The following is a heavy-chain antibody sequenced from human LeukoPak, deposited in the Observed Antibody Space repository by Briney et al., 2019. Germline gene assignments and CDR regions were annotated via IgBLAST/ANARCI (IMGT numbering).Heavy chain of an antibody. Sequence: SETLSLTCAVYGGSFSGYYWSWIRQPPGNGLEWIGEINHSGSTNYNPSLKSRVTISVDTSKNQFSLKLSSVTAADTAVYYCARGTLPREYNWFDPWGQGTLVTVSS. D-gene: IGHD5-24*01. V-gene: IGHV4-34*01. CDR2: INHSGST. CDR1: GGSFSGYY. CDR3: ARGTLPREYNWFDP. J-gene: IGHJ5*02.